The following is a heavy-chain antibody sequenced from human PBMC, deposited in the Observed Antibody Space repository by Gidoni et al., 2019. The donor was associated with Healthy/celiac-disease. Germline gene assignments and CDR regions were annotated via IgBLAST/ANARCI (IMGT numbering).Heavy chain of an antibody. CDR1: GCTFSSYA. D-gene: IGHD6-13*01. V-gene: IGHV3-23*01. CDR3: AKDSRCIAAAGLFAS. J-gene: IGHJ4*02. Sequence: GCTFSSYAMSWVRQAPGTGLEWVSSISGSGGSTYYADSVKGRFTISRDNSKNTLYLQMNSLRAEDTAVYYCAKDSRCIAAAGLFASWGQGTLVTV. CDR2: ISGSGGST.